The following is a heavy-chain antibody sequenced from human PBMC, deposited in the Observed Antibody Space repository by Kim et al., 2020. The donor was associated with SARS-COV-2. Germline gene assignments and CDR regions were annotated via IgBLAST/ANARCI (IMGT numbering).Heavy chain of an antibody. CDR3: ARNSGWAFDY. Sequence: GGSLRLSCAASGFTFGSYWMNWVRQAPGKGLEWVASIKQDESAKYYVDSVKGRFTISRDNAKNSLYLQMNSLRTEDTAVYYCARNSGWAFDYWGQGTLVTVSS. CDR2: IKQDESAK. D-gene: IGHD6-19*01. V-gene: IGHV3-7*01. CDR1: GFTFGSYW. J-gene: IGHJ4*02.